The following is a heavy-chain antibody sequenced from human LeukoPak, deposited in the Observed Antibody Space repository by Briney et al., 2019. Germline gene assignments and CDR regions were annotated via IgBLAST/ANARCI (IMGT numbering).Heavy chain of an antibody. CDR3: ARGASRADY. J-gene: IGHJ4*02. Sequence: PGGSLRLSCAASEFTFRSYNMNWVRQAPGKRPEWVSSISSSKSYIYYADSVKGRFTISRDNAKNSLYLQMNSLRAEDTALYYCARGASRADYWGQGTLVTVSS. V-gene: IGHV3-21*01. CDR1: EFTFRSYN. CDR2: ISSSKSYI.